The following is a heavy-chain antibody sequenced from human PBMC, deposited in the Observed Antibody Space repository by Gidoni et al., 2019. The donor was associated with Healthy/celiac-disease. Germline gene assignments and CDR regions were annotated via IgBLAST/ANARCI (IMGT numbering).Heavy chain of an antibody. D-gene: IGHD1-1*01. CDR1: GGSISSGGYY. V-gene: IGHV4-31*03. J-gene: IGHJ3*02. Sequence: QVQLQESGPGLVKPSQTLSLTCTVSGGSISSGGYYWSWIRQHPGKGLEWSGYIYYSGSTYYNPSLKSRVTISVDTSKNQFSLKLGSVTAADTSGYYCARDPRGGTGTTNYAFDIWGQGTMVTVSS. CDR2: IYYSGST. CDR3: ARDPRGGTGTTNYAFDI.